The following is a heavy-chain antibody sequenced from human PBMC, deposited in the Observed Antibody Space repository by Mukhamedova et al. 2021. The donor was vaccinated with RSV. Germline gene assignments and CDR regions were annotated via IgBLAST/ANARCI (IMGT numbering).Heavy chain of an antibody. D-gene: IGHD3-16*01. CDR3: ARGSYYSSRWWFDP. Sequence: EYMGEINHSGSTNYNPSLKSRVTISVDTSKNQFSLKLSSVTAADTAVYYCARGSYYSSRWWFDPWGQGTLVTVPS. V-gene: IGHV4-34*01. CDR2: INHSGST. J-gene: IGHJ5*02.